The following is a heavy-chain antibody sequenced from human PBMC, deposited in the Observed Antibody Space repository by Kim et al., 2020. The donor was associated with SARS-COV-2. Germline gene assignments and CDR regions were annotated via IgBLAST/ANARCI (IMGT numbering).Heavy chain of an antibody. D-gene: IGHD2-15*01. V-gene: IGHV1-45*02. Sequence: SVKVSCKASGYTFTYRYLHWVRQAPGQALEWMGWITPFNGNTNYAQKFQDIVTITRDRSMSTAYMELSSLRSEDTAMYYCARWDSPAGAFDIWGQGTMVTVSS. CDR2: ITPFNGNT. CDR1: GYTFTYRY. J-gene: IGHJ3*02. CDR3: ARWDSPAGAFDI.